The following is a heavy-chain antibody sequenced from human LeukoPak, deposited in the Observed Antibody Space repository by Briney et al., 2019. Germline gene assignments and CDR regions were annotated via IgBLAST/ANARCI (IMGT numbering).Heavy chain of an antibody. CDR1: GFNFDDYG. D-gene: IGHD6-13*01. CDR3: TRGYSTRHFPFDS. Sequence: GGSLRLSCTASGFNFDDYGMTWVRQIPGKGLEWVAGVNSNGRSAGYAASVRGRFTISRDNYKKSLYLEMGSLRLEDTAFYYCTRGYSTRHFPFDSWGQRTLVTVSS. J-gene: IGHJ4*02. CDR2: VNSNGRSA. V-gene: IGHV3-20*04.